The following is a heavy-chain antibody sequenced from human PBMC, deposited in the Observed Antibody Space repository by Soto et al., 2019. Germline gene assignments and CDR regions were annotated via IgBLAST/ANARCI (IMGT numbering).Heavy chain of an antibody. Sequence: EVQLVESGGGLVQLGGSLRLSCEASGFTFRTYWMHWVRQAPGKGLVWVSRIKSDGSGTYYADSVEGRFTISRDNAQNTLYLQMNSLGAEDRAVYYCVRGDGDYHDGNGYLGRHWGQGTLVTVSS. CDR3: VRGDGDYHDGNGYLGRH. CDR1: GFTFRTYW. CDR2: IKSDGSGT. J-gene: IGHJ4*02. V-gene: IGHV3-74*01. D-gene: IGHD3-22*01.